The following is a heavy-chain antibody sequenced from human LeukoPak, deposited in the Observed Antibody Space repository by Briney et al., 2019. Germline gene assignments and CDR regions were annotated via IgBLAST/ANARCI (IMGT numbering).Heavy chain of an antibody. J-gene: IGHJ4*02. CDR1: GFTFSSYS. V-gene: IGHV3-21*01. CDR3: ARGRYYYDSSGYYGSGSYYYFDY. Sequence: GGSLRLSCAASGFTFSSYSMNWVRQAPGKGLEWVSSISSSSSYIYYADSVKGRFTISRDNAKNSLYLQMNSLRAEDTAVYYCARGRYYYDSSGYYGSGSYYYFDYWGQGTLVTVSS. D-gene: IGHD3-22*01. CDR2: ISSSSSYI.